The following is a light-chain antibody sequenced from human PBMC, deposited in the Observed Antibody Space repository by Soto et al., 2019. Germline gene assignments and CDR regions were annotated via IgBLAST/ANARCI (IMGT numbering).Light chain of an antibody. Sequence: EIVLTQSPATLSLSPGERATLSCRASQSVSSYLAWYQQKPGQAPRLLIYDASNRATGIPARFSGSGSGTDFTLTISSRVETDDVGIYYCMQSTQLPPTFGQGTRLEIK. J-gene: IGKJ5*01. CDR3: MQSTQLPPT. V-gene: IGKV3-11*01. CDR2: DAS. CDR1: QSVSSY.